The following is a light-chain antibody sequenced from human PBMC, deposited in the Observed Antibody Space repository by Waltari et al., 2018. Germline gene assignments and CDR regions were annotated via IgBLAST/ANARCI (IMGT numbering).Light chain of an antibody. Sequence: TQDPAVSVAVGQTVMITCQGDSLRSYYASWYRQRPGQAPILVMYDKNNRPSGVPDRFSVSGSDITASLTITGAQAEDEAYYYCHSRDASGVGGTFGGGTKLTVL. CDR1: SLRSYY. CDR3: HSRDASGVGGT. V-gene: IGLV3-19*01. CDR2: DKN. J-gene: IGLJ2*01.